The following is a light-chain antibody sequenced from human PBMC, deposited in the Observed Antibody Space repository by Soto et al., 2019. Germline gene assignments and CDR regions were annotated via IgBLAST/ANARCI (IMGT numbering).Light chain of an antibody. Sequence: DIQMPQSPSSLSSSVGDKLTTTSQASHDSSNYLNWYQQKPGKAPKLLIYGASNMETGIPARFSGSGSGTDFTFTISSLEPEDIATYYCQQYDNLPLTFGGGTKVDI. CDR2: GAS. CDR3: QQYDNLPLT. J-gene: IGKJ4*01. CDR1: HDSSNY. V-gene: IGKV1-33*01.